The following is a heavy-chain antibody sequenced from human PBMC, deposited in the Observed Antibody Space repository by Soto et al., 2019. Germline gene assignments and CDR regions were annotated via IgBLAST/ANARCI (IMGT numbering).Heavy chain of an antibody. V-gene: IGHV5-51*01. CDR2: IYPGDSDT. D-gene: IGHD2-8*01. J-gene: IGHJ6*02. CDR1: GYSFTSYW. CDR3: ARHVGRHRNCTNVVCPYYYYHYVMDV. Sequence: PGESLKISCKGSGYSFTSYWIGWVRQMPGQGQEWMGIIYPGDSDTRYSPSFQGQVTISADKSISTAYLPWSSLKASATAMSYCARHVGRHRNCTNVVCPYYYYHYVMDVWSQGTTVTVSS.